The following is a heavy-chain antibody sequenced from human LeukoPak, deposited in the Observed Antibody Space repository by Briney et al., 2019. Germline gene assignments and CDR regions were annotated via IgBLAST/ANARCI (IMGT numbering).Heavy chain of an antibody. V-gene: IGHV4-4*07. CDR2: IYISGTT. CDR1: GYSISSGYY. Sequence: SETLSLTCAVSGYSISSGYYWSWIRQPAGKGLEWIGRIYISGTTNYNPSLKSRVTMSVDTSKNQLSLKLSSVTAADTAVYYCARGVTTSRFLDYWGQGALVTVSS. J-gene: IGHJ4*02. CDR3: ARGVTTSRFLDY. D-gene: IGHD4-11*01.